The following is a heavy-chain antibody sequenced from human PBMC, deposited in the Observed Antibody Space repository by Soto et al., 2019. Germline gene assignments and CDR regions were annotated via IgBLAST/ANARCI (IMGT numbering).Heavy chain of an antibody. J-gene: IGHJ4*02. D-gene: IGHD5-12*01. V-gene: IGHV4-30-4*01. Sequence: SETLSLTCTVSGASISSGDYFWSWIRRSPGKGLQWIGYIYDSGSSYYNPSLKSRVTMSVDTSKNQFSLKLSSVTAADTAVYYCAREKGYISGPKNFDYWGQGTLVTVS. CDR1: GASISSGDYF. CDR2: IYDSGSS. CDR3: AREKGYISGPKNFDY.